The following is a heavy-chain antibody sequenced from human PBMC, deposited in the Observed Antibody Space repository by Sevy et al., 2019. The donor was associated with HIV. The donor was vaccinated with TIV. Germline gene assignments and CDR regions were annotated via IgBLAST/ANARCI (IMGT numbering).Heavy chain of an antibody. CDR1: GGSISNYF. J-gene: IGHJ4*02. CDR2: IYYSGST. V-gene: IGHV4-59*12. CDR3: ARESIGAVGDFDY. Sequence: SETLSLTCTVSGGSISNYFWSWIRQPPGKGLEWIGYIYYSGSTNYNPSLKSRVTISVDTSKNQFSLKLTSVTAADTAVYYCARESIGAVGDFDYWGQGTLVTVSS. D-gene: IGHD6-13*01.